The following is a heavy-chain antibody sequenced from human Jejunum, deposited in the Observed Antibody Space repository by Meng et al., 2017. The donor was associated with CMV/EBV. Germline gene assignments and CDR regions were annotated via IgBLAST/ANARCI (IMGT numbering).Heavy chain of an antibody. J-gene: IGHJ4*02. Sequence: GDYYWSWIRQTPGKGLEWIGYVFFGGNTYYNPSLNGRVTISEDTSKNQLSLEVTSVTAADTAVYYRARTPHYTDISGYYYPYYFDYWGQGTLVTVSS. CDR3: ARTPHYTDISGYYYPYYFDY. V-gene: IGHV4-30-4*08. D-gene: IGHD3-22*01. CDR1: GDYY. CDR2: VFFGGNT.